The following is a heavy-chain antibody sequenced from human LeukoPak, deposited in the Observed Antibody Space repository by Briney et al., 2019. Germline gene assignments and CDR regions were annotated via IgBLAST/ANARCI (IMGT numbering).Heavy chain of an antibody. Sequence: SETLSLTCAVYGGSFSGYYWSWIRQPPGKGLEWIGEINHSGSTNYNPSLKSRVTISVDTSKNKFSLKLSSVTAADTAVYDCERGRDGYNPRTLRNWFDPWGKGTLVTVSS. CDR1: GGSFSGYY. CDR3: ERGRDGYNPRTLRNWFDP. J-gene: IGHJ5*02. D-gene: IGHD5-12*01. V-gene: IGHV4-34*01. CDR2: INHSGST.